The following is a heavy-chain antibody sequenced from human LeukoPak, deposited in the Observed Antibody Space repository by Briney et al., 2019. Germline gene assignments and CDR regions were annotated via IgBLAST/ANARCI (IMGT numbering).Heavy chain of an antibody. Sequence: HPGGSLRLSCAASGFTFSSYGMHWVRQAPGKGLEWVAVISYDGSNKYYADSVKGRFTISRDNSKNTLYLQMNSLRAEDTAVYYCANPSMGNDYWGQGTLVTVSS. CDR2: ISYDGSNK. J-gene: IGHJ4*02. CDR3: ANPSMGNDY. D-gene: IGHD7-27*01. CDR1: GFTFSSYG. V-gene: IGHV3-30*18.